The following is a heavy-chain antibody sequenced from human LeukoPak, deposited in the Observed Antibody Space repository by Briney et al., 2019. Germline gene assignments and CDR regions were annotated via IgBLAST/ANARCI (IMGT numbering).Heavy chain of an antibody. CDR2: IIPIFGAA. V-gene: IGHV1-69*13. J-gene: IGHJ4*02. CDR1: GYTFTSYG. CDR3: AGEKSADYYDSSGYYYVGDY. Sequence: SVKVSCKASGYTFTSYGISWVRQAPGQGLEWMGGIIPIFGAANYAQKFQGRVTITADESTSTAYMELSSLRSEDTAVYYCAGEKSADYYDSSGYYYVGDYWGQGTLVTVSS. D-gene: IGHD3-22*01.